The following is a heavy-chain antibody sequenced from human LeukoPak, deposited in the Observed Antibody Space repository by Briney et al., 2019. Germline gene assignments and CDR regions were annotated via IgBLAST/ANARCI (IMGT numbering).Heavy chain of an antibody. CDR1: GFILKNYI. J-gene: IGHJ4*02. V-gene: IGHV3-21*04. CDR2: ISSSSSYI. CDR3: SKWKAIVLVPEARSPIDY. Sequence: GGSLRLSCTTSGFILKNYIMNWVRQAPGKGLEWVSSISSSSSYIYYADSVKGRFTISRDNARNSLFLEMNSLRAEDTAVYYCSKWKAIVLVPEARSPIDYWGQGTLVTVSS. D-gene: IGHD2-2*01.